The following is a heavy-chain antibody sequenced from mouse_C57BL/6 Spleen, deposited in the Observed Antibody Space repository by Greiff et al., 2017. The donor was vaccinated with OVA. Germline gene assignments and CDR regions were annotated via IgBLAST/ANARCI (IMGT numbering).Heavy chain of an antibody. CDR1: GYTFTSYW. Sequence: QVQLQQSGAELVMPGASVKLSCKASGYTFTSYWMHWVKQRPGQGLEWIGEIDPSDSYTNYNQKFKSKSTLTVDKSSSTAYMQLSSLTSEDSAVYYCARGYDAWFAYWGQGTLVTVSA. CDR2: IDPSDSYT. J-gene: IGHJ3*01. D-gene: IGHD2-2*01. V-gene: IGHV1-69*01. CDR3: ARGYDAWFAY.